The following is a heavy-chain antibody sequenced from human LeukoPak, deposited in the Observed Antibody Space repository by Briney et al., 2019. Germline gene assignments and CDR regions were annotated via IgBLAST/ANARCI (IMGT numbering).Heavy chain of an antibody. V-gene: IGHV3-7*01. CDR1: GLTFRGYW. Sequence: GGSLRLSCVASGLTFRGYWMTWIRQAPGKGLEWVANIRQDGGEKFYADSVRGRFTISRDNAKNSLYLQMNSLRAEDTAVYYCARDAFDIWGQGTTVTVSS. J-gene: IGHJ3*02. CDR2: IRQDGGEK. CDR3: ARDAFDI.